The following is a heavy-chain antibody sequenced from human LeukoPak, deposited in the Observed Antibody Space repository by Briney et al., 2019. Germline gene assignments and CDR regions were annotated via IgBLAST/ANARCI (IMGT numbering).Heavy chain of an antibody. D-gene: IGHD3-10*01. Sequence: GGSLRLSCAASGFTFDDYAMHWVRQAPGKGLEWVSGISWNSGSIGYADSVKGRFTTSRDNAKNSLYLQMNSLRAEDTALYYCAKDRGEVHYYGMDVWGQGTTVTVSS. V-gene: IGHV3-9*01. CDR3: AKDRGEVHYYGMDV. CDR1: GFTFDDYA. J-gene: IGHJ6*02. CDR2: ISWNSGSI.